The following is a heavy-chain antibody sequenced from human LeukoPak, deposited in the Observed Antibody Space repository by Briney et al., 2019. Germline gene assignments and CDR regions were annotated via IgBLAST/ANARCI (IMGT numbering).Heavy chain of an antibody. CDR3: ARFGLGKHIEVAGIPFDI. Sequence: ASVKVSCKVSGYTLTELSMHWVRQAPGKGLEWMGSFDPEDGETIYAQKFQGRVTMTTDTSTSTAYMELRSLRSDDTAVYYCARFGLGKHIEVAGIPFDIWGQGTMVTVSS. CDR2: FDPEDGET. J-gene: IGHJ3*02. CDR1: GYTLTELS. D-gene: IGHD6-19*01. V-gene: IGHV1-24*01.